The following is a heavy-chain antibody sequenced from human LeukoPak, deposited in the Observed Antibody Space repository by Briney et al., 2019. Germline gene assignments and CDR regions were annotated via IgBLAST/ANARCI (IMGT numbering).Heavy chain of an antibody. J-gene: IGHJ4*02. CDR2: INPNSGGT. CDR3: ARGPTYYDILTGYYTLFDY. CDR1: GYTFTGCY. V-gene: IGHV1-2*02. Sequence: GASVKVSCKASGYTFTGCYMHWVRQAPGQGLEWMGWINPNSGGTNYAQKFQGRVTMTRDTSISTAYMELSRLRSDDTAVYYCARGPTYYDILTGYYTLFDYWGQGTLVTVSS. D-gene: IGHD3-9*01.